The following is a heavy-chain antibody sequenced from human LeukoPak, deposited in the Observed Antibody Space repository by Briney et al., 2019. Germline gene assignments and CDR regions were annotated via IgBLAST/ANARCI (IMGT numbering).Heavy chain of an antibody. V-gene: IGHV4-61*02. J-gene: IGHJ3*02. CDR1: AGSINSGDYY. D-gene: IGHD3-22*01. CDR3: ARGIGTSYDSSRDAFDI. CDR2: IYSPGTN. Sequence: SETLSLTCTVSAGSINSGDYYWSWIRQTAGKGLEWIGRIYSPGTNYNYNPSLKSRVTISIDTSKNQFSLKLTSVTAADTAVYYCARGIGTSYDSSRDAFDIWGQGTMVTVSS.